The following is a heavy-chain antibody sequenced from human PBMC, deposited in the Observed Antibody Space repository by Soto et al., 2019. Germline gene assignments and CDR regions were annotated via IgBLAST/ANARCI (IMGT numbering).Heavy chain of an antibody. CDR1: GFTFSSYE. Sequence: PGGSLRLSCAASGFTFSSYEMNWVRQAPGKGLEWASYISSSGSTIYYTDSVKGRFTISRDNAKNSLYLQMNSLRAEDTAVYYCARDLRSSSWYSFGYYGMDVWGQGTTVTVSS. D-gene: IGHD6-13*01. CDR2: ISSSGSTI. J-gene: IGHJ6*02. CDR3: ARDLRSSSWYSFGYYGMDV. V-gene: IGHV3-48*03.